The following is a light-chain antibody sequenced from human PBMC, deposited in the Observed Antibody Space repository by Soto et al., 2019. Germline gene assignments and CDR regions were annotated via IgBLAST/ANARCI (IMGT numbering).Light chain of an antibody. CDR2: SKN. CDR1: SSNIGSNT. V-gene: IGLV1-44*01. Sequence: QSVLTQPPSASGTPGQRVTISCSGSSSNIGSNTVNWYQQLPGTAPKVLIHSKNQRPSGVPDRSSGSKSGTSASLAISGLQSEDEADYYCAAWDDSLNGVVFGGGTKLTVL. J-gene: IGLJ2*01. CDR3: AAWDDSLNGVV.